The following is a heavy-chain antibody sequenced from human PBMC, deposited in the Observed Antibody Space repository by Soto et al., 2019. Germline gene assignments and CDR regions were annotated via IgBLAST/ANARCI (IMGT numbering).Heavy chain of an antibody. CDR1: GGSISSGGYY. D-gene: IGHD3-22*01. J-gene: IGHJ4*02. CDR2: IYYSGST. CDR3: ARTRTYYYDSSGYSYYFDY. Sequence: SETLSLTCTVSGGSISSGGYYWSWIRQHPGKGLEWIGYIYYSGSTYYNPSLKSRVTISVDTSKNQFSLKLSSVTAADTAVYYCARTRTYYYDSSGYSYYFDYWGQGTLVTVSS. V-gene: IGHV4-31*03.